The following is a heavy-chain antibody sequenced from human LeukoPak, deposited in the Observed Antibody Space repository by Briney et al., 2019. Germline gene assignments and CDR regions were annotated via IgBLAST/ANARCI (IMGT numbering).Heavy chain of an antibody. Sequence: GGSLRLSCAASGFTFNRYAMSWVRQAPGKGLEWFGRIKSKTDGGTADYAAPVKGRFTISRDDSKNTLYLQMNSLKTEDTAVYYCATALSHVFDYWGQGTLVTVSS. V-gene: IGHV3-15*01. CDR3: ATALSHVFDY. J-gene: IGHJ4*02. CDR1: GFTFNRYA. CDR2: IKSKTDGGTA.